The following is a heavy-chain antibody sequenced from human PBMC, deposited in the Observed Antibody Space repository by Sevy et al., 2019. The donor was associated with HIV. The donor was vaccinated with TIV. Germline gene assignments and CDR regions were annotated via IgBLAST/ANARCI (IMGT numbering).Heavy chain of an antibody. Sequence: SETLSLTCTVSGGTISSDSFLWGGIRQPPGEGLSWIGSISYSGNTYYDPSLKSRITVDLDTSKKQFSLELTSVTGADTATYYCARHLHFYGIDVWGPGTTVTVSS. J-gene: IGHJ6*02. CDR2: ISYSGNT. CDR3: ARHLHFYGIDV. V-gene: IGHV4-39*01. CDR1: GGTISSDSFL. D-gene: IGHD3-3*02.